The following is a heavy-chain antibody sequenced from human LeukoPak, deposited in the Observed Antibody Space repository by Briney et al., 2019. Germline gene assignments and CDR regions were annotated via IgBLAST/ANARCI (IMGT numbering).Heavy chain of an antibody. V-gene: IGHV3-30*18. CDR1: GFIFSSSG. J-gene: IGHJ4*02. Sequence: GGSLRLSCAASGFIFSSSGMHWVRQAPGKGLEWVAVISYDGSNKYYAGSVKGRFTISRDDSKNTLYLHMNSLRAEDTAVYYCAKDPNYYDSSAQGDYWGQGTLVTVSS. CDR2: ISYDGSNK. CDR3: AKDPNYYDSSAQGDY. D-gene: IGHD3-22*01.